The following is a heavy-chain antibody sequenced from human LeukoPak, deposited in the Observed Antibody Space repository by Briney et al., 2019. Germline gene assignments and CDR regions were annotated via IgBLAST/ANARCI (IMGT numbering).Heavy chain of an antibody. V-gene: IGHV4-34*01. CDR1: GRSFSGYY. CDR3: ARLGIMITFGGVIVDYYYGMDV. CDR2: INHSGST. J-gene: IGHJ6*02. Sequence: PSETLSLTCAVYGRSFSGYYWSWIRQPPGKGLEWIGEINHSGSTNYNPSLKSRVTISVDTSKNQFSLKLSSVTAADTAVYYCARLGIMITFGGVIVDYYYGMDVWGQGTTVTVSS. D-gene: IGHD3-16*02.